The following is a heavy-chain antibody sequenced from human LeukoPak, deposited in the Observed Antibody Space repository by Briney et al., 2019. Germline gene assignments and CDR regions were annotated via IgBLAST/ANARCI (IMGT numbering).Heavy chain of an antibody. V-gene: IGHV1-18*01. CDR1: GYTFTSYG. CDR2: ISAYNGNT. D-gene: IGHD1-26*01. CDR3: ARDRDSGSYFDY. J-gene: IGHJ4*02. Sequence: ASVKVSCKASGYTFTSYGISWARQAPGQGLEWMGWISAYNGNTNYAQKLQGRVTMTTDTSTSTAYMELRSLRSDDTAVYYCARDRDSGSYFDYWGQGTLVTVSS.